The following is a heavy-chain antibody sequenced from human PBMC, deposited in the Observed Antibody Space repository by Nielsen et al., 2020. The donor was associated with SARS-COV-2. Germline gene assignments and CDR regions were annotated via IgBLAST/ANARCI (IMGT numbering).Heavy chain of an antibody. V-gene: IGHV3-21*01. J-gene: IGHJ4*02. D-gene: IGHD4-17*01. CDR2: ISSSSSYI. CDR1: GFTFSSYS. CDR3: ASRNDYGDYEVDY. Sequence: GGSLRLSCAASGFTFSSYSMNWVRQAPGKGLEWVSSISSSSSYIYYADSVKGRFTISRDNAKNSLYLQMNSLRAEDTAVYYCASRNDYGDYEVDYWGQGTLVTVSS.